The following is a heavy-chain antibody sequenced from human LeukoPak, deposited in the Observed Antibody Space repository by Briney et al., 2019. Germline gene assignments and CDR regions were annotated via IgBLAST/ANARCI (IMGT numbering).Heavy chain of an antibody. CDR3: ARAYNYYYYMDV. Sequence: GGSLRLSCAASGFTFSSYWMHWVRQAPGKGLEWVAIISYDGSNEYYADSVKGRFTISRDNAKNSLYLQMNSLRAEDTAVYYCARAYNYYYYMDVWGKGTTVTVSS. CDR1: GFTFSSYW. CDR2: ISYDGSNE. J-gene: IGHJ6*03. V-gene: IGHV3-30*03.